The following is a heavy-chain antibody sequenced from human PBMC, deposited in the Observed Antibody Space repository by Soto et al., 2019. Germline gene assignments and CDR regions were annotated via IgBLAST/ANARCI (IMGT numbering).Heavy chain of an antibody. V-gene: IGHV4-4*02. CDR1: GDSISSFNW. J-gene: IGHJ6*02. CDR3: ARARWYESYLYCGMDV. CDR2: IYHTGST. Sequence: QVQLQESGPGLVKPSGTLSLTCDVSGDSISSFNWWTWVRQPPGKGLEWIGDIYHTGSTNYNSSLKSRVTMSVDKSKNQFSLRLDFVTAADTAVYYCARARWYESYLYCGMDVWGQGTTVIVSS. D-gene: IGHD6-13*01.